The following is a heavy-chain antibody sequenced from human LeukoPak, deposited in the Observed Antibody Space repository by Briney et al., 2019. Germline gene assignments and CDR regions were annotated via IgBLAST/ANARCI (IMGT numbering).Heavy chain of an antibody. Sequence: SETLSLTCTVSGGSISSYYWSWIRQPAGKGLEWIRRIYSRGSTNYNPSLKSRVTMSVDTSKNQFSLKLSSVTAADTAVYYCARASITRVAFDIWGQGTMVTVSS. CDR2: IYSRGST. CDR1: GGSISSYY. CDR3: ARASITRVAFDI. J-gene: IGHJ3*02. V-gene: IGHV4-4*07. D-gene: IGHD3-10*01.